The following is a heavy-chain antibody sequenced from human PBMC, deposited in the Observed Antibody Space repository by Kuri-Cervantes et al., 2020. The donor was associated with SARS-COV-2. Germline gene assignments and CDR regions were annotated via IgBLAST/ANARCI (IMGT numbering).Heavy chain of an antibody. Sequence: ASVKVSCKASGYTFTGYYIHWVRQAPGHGLEWMGWINPCGGGTHYSQKFQERVTMTRDTSIATAYMELNRLRSEDAAMYYCAREEHEIVMDHALDVWGQGTMVTVSS. CDR2: INPCGGGT. V-gene: IGHV1-2*02. CDR1: GYTFTGYY. D-gene: IGHD2-21*01. J-gene: IGHJ3*01. CDR3: AREEHEIVMDHALDV.